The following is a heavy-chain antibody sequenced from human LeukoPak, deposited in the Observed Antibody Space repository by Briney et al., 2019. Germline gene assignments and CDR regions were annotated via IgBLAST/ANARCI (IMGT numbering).Heavy chain of an antibody. Sequence: GGSLGLSCAASGITFRSYGMHWVRQAPGKGLEWVAFIWYDGSNKYYADSVKGRFTISRDNSRNTLFLQMNSLRAEDTAVYYCATDRATQYFDYWGQGTLVSVSS. D-gene: IGHD2-15*01. CDR1: GITFRSYG. J-gene: IGHJ4*02. CDR3: ATDRATQYFDY. V-gene: IGHV3-30*02. CDR2: IWYDGSNK.